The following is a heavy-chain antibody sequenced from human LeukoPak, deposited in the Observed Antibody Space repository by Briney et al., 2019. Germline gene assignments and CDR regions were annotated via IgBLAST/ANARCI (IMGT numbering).Heavy chain of an antibody. CDR2: TNWNGGST. V-gene: IGHV3-20*04. D-gene: IGHD3-10*01. Sequence: GGSLRLSCAPSGFTLENYGLRWVRQAPGRGVEWVSGTNWNGGSTGYADSVKGRFTISRDNAKNSLYLHMNSLRVEDTASYYCARGRGSGSYNSIHYWGQGTLVTVSS. CDR3: ARGRGSGSYNSIHY. J-gene: IGHJ4*02. CDR1: GFTLENYG.